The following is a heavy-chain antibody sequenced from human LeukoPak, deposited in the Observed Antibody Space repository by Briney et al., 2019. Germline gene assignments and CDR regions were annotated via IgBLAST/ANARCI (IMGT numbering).Heavy chain of an antibody. CDR1: GDSINRFY. CDR2: IYPSGST. D-gene: IGHD6-25*01. Sequence: PSETLSLTCTVSGDSINRFYWSWLRQPAGKGLEWIGRIYPSGSTNYNPSLKSRVTMSVDTSRHPFSLKLHSVTAAHTPVLYCALSIAADIDVWGQGTPVTVSS. V-gene: IGHV4-4*07. J-gene: IGHJ4*02. CDR3: ALSIAADIDV.